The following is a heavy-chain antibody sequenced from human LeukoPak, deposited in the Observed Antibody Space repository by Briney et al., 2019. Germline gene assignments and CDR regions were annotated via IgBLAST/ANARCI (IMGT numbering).Heavy chain of an antibody. CDR3: ANPFDWLHV. V-gene: IGHV3-30*18. CDR1: GFTYSSYG. D-gene: IGHD3-3*01. CDR2: ISYDGSNK. Sequence: GGSLRLSCAASGFTYSSYGMHGVRQAPGKGRVGGAVISYDGSNKYYADSVRGRFTISRDNSKNTLYLQMNSLRAEDTAVYYCANPFDWLHVWGQGTLVTVSS. J-gene: IGHJ5*02.